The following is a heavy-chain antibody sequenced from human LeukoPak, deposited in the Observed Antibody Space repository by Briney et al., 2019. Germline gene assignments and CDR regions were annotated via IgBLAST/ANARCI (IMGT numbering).Heavy chain of an antibody. D-gene: IGHD3-22*01. Sequence: GASVKVSYKASEYTFTAYFIHWVRQAPGQGLEWMGWINPYSGGTNYAQRFQGRVTMTRDTSISTAFMELRSLRSDDTAVYYCARGSYDTSGYYRGDWFDPWGQGTLVTVSS. CDR3: ARGSYDTSGYYRGDWFDP. CDR2: INPYSGGT. J-gene: IGHJ5*02. V-gene: IGHV1-2*02. CDR1: EYTFTAYF.